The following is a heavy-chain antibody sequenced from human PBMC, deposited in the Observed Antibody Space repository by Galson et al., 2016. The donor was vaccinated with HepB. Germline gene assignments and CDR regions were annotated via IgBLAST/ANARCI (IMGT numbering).Heavy chain of an antibody. Sequence: ETLSLTCTVSGASITSDDWWSWVRQPPGRGLEWIGQILHSGSVHYTPSLGSPVTISVDRSNNHFSLRLTSVTAVDTALYYCARQRRGGPSDYWGQGMLVIVSS. D-gene: IGHD5-24*01. V-gene: IGHV4-4*02. J-gene: IGHJ4*02. CDR2: ILHSGSV. CDR1: GASITSDDW. CDR3: ARQRRGGPSDY.